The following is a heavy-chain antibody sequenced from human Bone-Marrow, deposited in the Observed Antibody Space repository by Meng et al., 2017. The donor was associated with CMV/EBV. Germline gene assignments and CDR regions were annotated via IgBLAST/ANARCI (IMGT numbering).Heavy chain of an antibody. CDR1: GGSFDGYY. J-gene: IGHJ4*02. Sequence: GGSFDGYYWSWIRQSPGKGLEWIGEINHSGSTNYNPSLKSRVTISVDTSKNQFSLKLSSVTAADTAVYYCARLGEYYDFWSGFTFDYWGQGTLVTVSS. CDR2: INHSGST. V-gene: IGHV4-34*01. D-gene: IGHD3-3*01. CDR3: ARLGEYYDFWSGFTFDY.